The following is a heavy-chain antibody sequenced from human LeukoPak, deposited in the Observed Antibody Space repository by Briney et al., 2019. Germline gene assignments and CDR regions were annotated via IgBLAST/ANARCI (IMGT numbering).Heavy chain of an antibody. Sequence: SETLSLTCAVYGGSFSGYYWSWIRQPPGKGLEWIGEINHSGSTNYNPSLKGRVTISVDTFKNQFSLKLSSVTAADTAVYYCARRSLAVAGTFDPWGQGTLVTVSS. CDR1: GGSFSGYY. J-gene: IGHJ5*02. CDR2: INHSGST. CDR3: ARRSLAVAGTFDP. V-gene: IGHV4-34*01. D-gene: IGHD6-19*01.